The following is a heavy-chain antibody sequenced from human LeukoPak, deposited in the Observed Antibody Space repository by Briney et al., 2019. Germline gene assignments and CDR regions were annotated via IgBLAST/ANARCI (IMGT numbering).Heavy chain of an antibody. CDR1: GGSISSYY. Sequence: SETLSLTCTVSGGSISSYYWSWIRQPAGKGLEWIGRIYTSGSTNYNPSLKSRVTISVDTSKNQFSLKLSSVTAADTAVYYCAREGSLGSTSCYNYWGQGTLVTVSS. D-gene: IGHD2-2*02. V-gene: IGHV4-4*07. CDR3: AREGSLGSTSCYNY. CDR2: IYTSGST. J-gene: IGHJ4*02.